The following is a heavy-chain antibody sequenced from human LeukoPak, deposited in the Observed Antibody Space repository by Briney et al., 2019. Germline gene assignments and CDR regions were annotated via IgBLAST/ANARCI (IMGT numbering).Heavy chain of an antibody. CDR1: GGSFSGYY. J-gene: IGHJ3*02. Sequence: SETLSLTCAVYGGSFSGYYWSWIRQPPGKGLEWIGEINHSGSTNYNPSLKSRVTMSVDTSKNQFSLKLSSVTAADTAVYYCAFHIAVAGYAFDIWGQGTMVTVSS. V-gene: IGHV4-34*01. CDR2: INHSGST. D-gene: IGHD6-19*01. CDR3: AFHIAVAGYAFDI.